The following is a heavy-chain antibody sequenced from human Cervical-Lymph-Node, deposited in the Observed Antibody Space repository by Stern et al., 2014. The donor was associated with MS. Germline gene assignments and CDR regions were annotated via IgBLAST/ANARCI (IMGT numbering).Heavy chain of an antibody. D-gene: IGHD3-22*01. Sequence: QLQLQESGPGLVKPSETLSLTCTVSGGSISSSSYYWGWIRQPPGKGLEWIGSIYYSGSTYYNPSLKSRVTISVDTSKNQFSLKLGSGTAADTAVYYCARWAYSSGWYNWFDPWGQGTLVTVSS. J-gene: IGHJ5*02. CDR2: IYYSGST. CDR3: ARWAYSSGWYNWFDP. CDR1: GGSISSSSYY. V-gene: IGHV4-39*01.